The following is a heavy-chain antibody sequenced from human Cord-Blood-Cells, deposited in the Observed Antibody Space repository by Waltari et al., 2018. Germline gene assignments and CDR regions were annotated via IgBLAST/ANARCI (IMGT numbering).Heavy chain of an antibody. J-gene: IGHJ3*02. CDR1: GFTFSSSG. CDR2: IWYDGSNK. V-gene: IGHV3-33*01. D-gene: IGHD3-9*01. Sequence: QVHLVESGGGVVQPGRSLRLSCAASGFTFSSSGMHWVRQAPGKGLEWVAVIWYDGSNKYYADSVKGRFTISRDNSKNTLYLQMNSLRAEDTAVYYCARDATVYNDAFDIWGQGTMVTVSS. CDR3: ARDATVYNDAFDI.